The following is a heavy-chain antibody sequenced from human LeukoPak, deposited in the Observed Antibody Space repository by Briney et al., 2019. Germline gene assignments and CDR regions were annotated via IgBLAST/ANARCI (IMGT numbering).Heavy chain of an antibody. D-gene: IGHD5-18*01. CDR3: ARDRIQLWTYQYMDV. J-gene: IGHJ6*03. CDR2: INSDGSST. Sequence: PGGSLRLSCAASGFTFSSYWMHWVRQAPGKGLVWVSRINSDGSSTSYADSVKGRFTISRDNAKNTLYLQMNSLRAEDTAEYYCARDRIQLWTYQYMDVWGKGTTVTVSS. V-gene: IGHV3-74*01. CDR1: GFTFSSYW.